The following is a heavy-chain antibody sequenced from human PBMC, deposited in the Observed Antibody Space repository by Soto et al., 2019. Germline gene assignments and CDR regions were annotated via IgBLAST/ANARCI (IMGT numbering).Heavy chain of an antibody. Sequence: SEPLALPCPVTRTSLSNYYGIWIRQPAGKGLEWIARILPSGNTDYNPSVRGRVAMSVDTSKNQFSLKLSSGTAADTAVYYCARGSLGPDYWGPGTL. J-gene: IGHJ4*02. CDR2: ILPSGNT. CDR1: RTSLSNYY. V-gene: IGHV4-4*07. CDR3: ARGSLGPDY. D-gene: IGHD1-26*01.